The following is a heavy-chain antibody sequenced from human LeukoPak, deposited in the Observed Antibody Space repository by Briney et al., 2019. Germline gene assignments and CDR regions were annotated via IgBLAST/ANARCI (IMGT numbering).Heavy chain of an antibody. Sequence: GGSLRLSCAASGFTFSNFGMSWVRQAPEKWLEWVSSVTISGDNTYYADSVKGRFTISRDNSKSTLFLQMNNLRVEDMGVLYCAKDWNRAIDYWGQGTLVTVSS. V-gene: IGHV3-23*01. J-gene: IGHJ4*02. CDR1: GFTFSNFG. CDR3: AKDWNRAIDY. CDR2: VTISGDNT. D-gene: IGHD1/OR15-1a*01.